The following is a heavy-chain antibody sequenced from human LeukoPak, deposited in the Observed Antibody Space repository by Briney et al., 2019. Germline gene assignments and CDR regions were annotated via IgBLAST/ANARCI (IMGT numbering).Heavy chain of an antibody. J-gene: IGHJ6*02. CDR3: AIQSSGWYGMDV. CDR2: ISGSGGST. V-gene: IGHV3-23*01. CDR1: GFTFSGYA. Sequence: GGSLRLSCAASGFTFSGYAMSWVRQVPGKGLEWVSAISGSGGSTYYADSVKGRFTISRDNSKNTLYLQMNSLRAEDTAVYYCAIQSSGWYGMDVWGQGTTVTVSS. D-gene: IGHD6-19*01.